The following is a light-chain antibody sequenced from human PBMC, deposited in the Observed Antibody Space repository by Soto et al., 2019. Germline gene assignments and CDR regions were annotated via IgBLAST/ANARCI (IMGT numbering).Light chain of an antibody. Sequence: EVVVTQAPSTLSVSLGQRATLSGRTSQTVSNNLAWYRQKPGQAPSLLIYGISTRATGLPARFSGAGSGTEFTLTISSLQSEDSAVYYCQQYNNWPHTFGQGTKLEIK. CDR2: GIS. J-gene: IGKJ2*01. CDR1: QTVSNN. V-gene: IGKV3-15*01. CDR3: QQYNNWPHT.